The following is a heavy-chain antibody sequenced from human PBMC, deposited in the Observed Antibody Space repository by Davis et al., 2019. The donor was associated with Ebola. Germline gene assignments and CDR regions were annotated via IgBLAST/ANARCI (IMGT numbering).Heavy chain of an antibody. J-gene: IGHJ4*02. V-gene: IGHV1-8*01. CDR3: ARTKTYYYDSSGRYYFDY. CDR2: MNPNSGNT. Sequence: AASVKVSCKASGYTFTSYDINWVRQATGQGLEWMGWMNPNSGNTGYAQKFQGRVTMTRNTSISTAYMELSSLRSEDTAVYYCARTKTYYYDSSGRYYFDYWGQGTLVTVSS. CDR1: GYTFTSYD. D-gene: IGHD3-22*01.